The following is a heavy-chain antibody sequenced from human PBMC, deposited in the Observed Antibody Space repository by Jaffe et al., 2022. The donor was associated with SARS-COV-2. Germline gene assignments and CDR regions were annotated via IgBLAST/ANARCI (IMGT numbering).Heavy chain of an antibody. V-gene: IGHV3-30-3*01. D-gene: IGHD5-12*01. CDR2: ISYDGSNK. Sequence: QVQLVESGGGVVQPGRSLRLSCAASGFTFSSYAMHWVRQAPGKGLEWVAVISYDGSNKYYADSVKGRFTISRDNSKNTLYLQMNSLRAEDTAVYYCAREVGWLPSTYYFDYWGQGTLVTVSS. CDR3: AREVGWLPSTYYFDY. CDR1: GFTFSSYA. J-gene: IGHJ4*02.